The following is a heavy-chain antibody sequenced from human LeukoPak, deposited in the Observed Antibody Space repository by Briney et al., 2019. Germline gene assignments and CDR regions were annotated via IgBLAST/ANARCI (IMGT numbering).Heavy chain of an antibody. V-gene: IGHV3-21*01. CDR2: ISSSSSYI. CDR1: GFTFSSYY. D-gene: IGHD2-15*01. J-gene: IGHJ4*02. Sequence: GGSLRLSCAASGFTFSSYYMNWVRQAPGKGLEWVSSISSSSSYIYYADSVKGRFTISRDTAKNSLYLQMSSLRAEDTAVYYCVRAYCSGGSCYPFDYWGQGTLVTVSS. CDR3: VRAYCSGGSCYPFDY.